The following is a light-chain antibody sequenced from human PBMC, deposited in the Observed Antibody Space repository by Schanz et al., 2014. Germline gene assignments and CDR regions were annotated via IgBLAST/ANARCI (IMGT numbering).Light chain of an antibody. J-gene: IGLJ2*01. CDR3: SSHTAITTAVV. V-gene: IGLV2-14*01. CDR2: DVS. CDR1: SSDVGGYNY. Sequence: QSALTQPASVSGSPGQSITISCTGTSSDVGGYNYVSWYQQQPGKAPKLMIYDVSNRPSGVSNRFSGSKSGNTASLTISGLQAEDEADYHCSSHTAITTAVVFGGGTKLPS.